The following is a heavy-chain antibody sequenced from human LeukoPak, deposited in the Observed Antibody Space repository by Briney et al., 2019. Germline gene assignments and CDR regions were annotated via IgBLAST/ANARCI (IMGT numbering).Heavy chain of an antibody. CDR3: AKSVAGTLDY. V-gene: IGHV3-9*01. J-gene: IGHJ4*02. CDR1: GFTFDDYA. Sequence: GGSLRLSCAASGFTFDDYAMHWVRHAPGKGLEWVSGISWNSGSIGYADSVKGRFTISRDNAKNSLYLQMNSLRAEDTALYYCAKSVAGTLDYWGQGTLVTVSS. D-gene: IGHD6-19*01. CDR2: ISWNSGSI.